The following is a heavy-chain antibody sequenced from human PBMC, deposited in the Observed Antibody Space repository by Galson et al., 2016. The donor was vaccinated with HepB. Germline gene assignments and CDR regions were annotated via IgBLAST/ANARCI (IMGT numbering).Heavy chain of an antibody. D-gene: IGHD5-24*01. CDR3: ARDPGYITAAPFFDY. J-gene: IGHJ4*02. CDR2: ISTSGTNT. Sequence: SLRLSCAASGFTFGDYYMTWIRQAPGKGLEWVSYISTSGTNTYYADSVKGRFTISRDNAKNSLYVQMSSLRVEDTALYYCARDPGYITAAPFFDYWGQGTLVTVSS. CDR1: GFTFGDYY. V-gene: IGHV3-11*04.